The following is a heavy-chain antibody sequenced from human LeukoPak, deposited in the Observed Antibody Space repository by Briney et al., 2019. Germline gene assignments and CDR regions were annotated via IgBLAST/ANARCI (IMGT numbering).Heavy chain of an antibody. CDR3: TTRRITIFGVGTYYFDY. CDR1: GFTFSNAW. CDR2: IKSKTDGGTT. Sequence: GGSLRLSCAASGFTFSNAWMSWVRQAPGKGLEWVGRIKSKTDGGTTDYAAPVKGRFTISRDDSKTTLYLQMNCLKTEDTAVYYCTTRRITIFGVGTYYFDYWGQGTLVTVSS. J-gene: IGHJ4*02. V-gene: IGHV3-15*01. D-gene: IGHD3-3*01.